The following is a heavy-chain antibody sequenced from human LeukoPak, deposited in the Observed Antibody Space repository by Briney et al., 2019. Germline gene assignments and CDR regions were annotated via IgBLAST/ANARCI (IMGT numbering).Heavy chain of an antibody. V-gene: IGHV4-30-4*01. CDR2: IYYSGST. Sequence: SETLSLTCTVSGGSISSGDYYWSWIRQPPGKGLEWIGYIYYSGSTYYYPSLKSRVTLSVDTSKNQFSLKLSSVTAADTVVYYCARSRDIVVVVAAKGFDYWGQGTLVTVSS. J-gene: IGHJ4*02. CDR3: ARSRDIVVVVAAKGFDY. CDR1: GGSISSGDYY. D-gene: IGHD2-15*01.